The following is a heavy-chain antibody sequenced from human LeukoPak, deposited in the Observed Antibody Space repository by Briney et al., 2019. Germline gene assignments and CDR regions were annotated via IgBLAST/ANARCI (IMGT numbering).Heavy chain of an antibody. CDR3: ARDRSDRLAVAGTSAFDY. CDR2: ISSSSSYI. D-gene: IGHD6-19*01. Sequence: GGSLRLSCAASGFTLRSYSMNWVRQAPGKGLEWVSSISSSSSYIYYADSVKGRFTISRDNAKNSLYLQMNSLRAEDTAVYYCARDRSDRLAVAGTSAFDYWGQGTLVTVSS. CDR1: GFTLRSYS. J-gene: IGHJ4*02. V-gene: IGHV3-21*01.